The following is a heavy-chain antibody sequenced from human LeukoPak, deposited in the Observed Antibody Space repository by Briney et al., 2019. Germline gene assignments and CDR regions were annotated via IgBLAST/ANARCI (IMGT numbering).Heavy chain of an antibody. Sequence: SVKVSCKASGGTFSSYAISWVRQAPGQGLEWMGGIIPIFGTANYAQKLQGRVTITADESTSTAYMELSSLRSEDTAVYYCARSYSYSSGYRHFQHWARAPWSPSP. V-gene: IGHV1-69*13. CDR2: IIPIFGTA. CDR1: GGTFSSYA. CDR3: ARSYSYSSGYRHFQH. D-gene: IGHD3-22*01. J-gene: IGHJ1*01.